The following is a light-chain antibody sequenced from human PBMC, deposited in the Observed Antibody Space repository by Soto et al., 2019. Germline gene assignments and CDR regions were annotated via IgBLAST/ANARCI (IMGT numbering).Light chain of an antibody. V-gene: IGKV3-11*01. Sequence: EIVLTQSPDTLSLSPGERATLSFMASQSVGTSLAWYQQKPGQAPSLLISDVSNRATGIPARFSGSGSRTDFTLTISSLEPEDFAVYYCHQHSNWPLTFGGGTKVDI. CDR2: DVS. CDR1: QSVGTS. CDR3: HQHSNWPLT. J-gene: IGKJ4*01.